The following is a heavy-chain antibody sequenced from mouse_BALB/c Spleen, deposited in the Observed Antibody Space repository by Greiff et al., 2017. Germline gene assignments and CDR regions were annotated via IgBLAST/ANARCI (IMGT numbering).Heavy chain of an antibody. CDR3: ARRPNGYFDV. CDR2: ISSGGSYT. J-gene: IGHJ1*01. V-gene: IGHV5-6*01. CDR1: GFTFSSYG. Sequence: VQLKESGGDLVKPGGSLKLSCAASGFTFSSYGMSWVRQTPDKRLEWVATISSGGSYTYYPDSVKGRFTISRDNAKNTLYLQMSSLKSEDTAMYYCARRPNGYFDVWGAGTTVTVSS.